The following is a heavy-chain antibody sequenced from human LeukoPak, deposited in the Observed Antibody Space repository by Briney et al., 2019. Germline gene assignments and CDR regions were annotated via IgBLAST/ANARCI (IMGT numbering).Heavy chain of an antibody. Sequence: GGSLRLSCAASGFTFSSYGMHWVRQAPGKGLEWVAVIWYDGSNKYYADSVKGRFTISRDNSKNTLYLQMNSLRAEDTAVYYCAREWWSGSYDFDYWGQGTLVTVSS. CDR3: AREWWSGSYDFDY. D-gene: IGHD1-26*01. CDR2: IWYDGSNK. J-gene: IGHJ4*02. CDR1: GFTFSSYG. V-gene: IGHV3-33*01.